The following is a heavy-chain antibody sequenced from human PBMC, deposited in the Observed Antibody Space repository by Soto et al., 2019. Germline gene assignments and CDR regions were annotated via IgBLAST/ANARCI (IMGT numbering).Heavy chain of an antibody. CDR2: IWYDGSNK. CDR3: VRSLFVGAVAVPAFDY. D-gene: IGHD6-19*01. J-gene: IGHJ4*02. V-gene: IGHV3-33*01. Sequence: GGSLSLSCAASGFTFSSYGMHWVRQAPGKGLEWVAVIWYDGSNKYYADSVKGRFTISRDNSKNTLYLQMNSLRAEDTAVYYCVRSLFVGAVAVPAFDYWGQGTLVTVSS. CDR1: GFTFSSYG.